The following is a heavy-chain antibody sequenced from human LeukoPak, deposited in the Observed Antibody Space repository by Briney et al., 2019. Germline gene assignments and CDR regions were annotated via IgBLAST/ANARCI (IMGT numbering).Heavy chain of an antibody. J-gene: IGHJ6*03. D-gene: IGHD3-22*01. CDR1: RGSLSAYY. CDR3: ARGRQDVTMIVVVMTAVSYYLDV. V-gene: IGHV4-34*01. Sequence: SQTLSLTRALSRGSLSAYYGTSIPQTADPRLERFGELNPCVITSYNPSLKSRVTISVHTSKNQFSLKLSSVTAADTAVYYCARGRQDVTMIVVVMTAVSYYLDVWGKGTTVTVS. CDR2: LNPCVIT.